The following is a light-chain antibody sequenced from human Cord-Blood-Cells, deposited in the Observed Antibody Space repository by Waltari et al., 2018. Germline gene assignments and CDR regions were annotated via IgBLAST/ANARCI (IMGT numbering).Light chain of an antibody. J-gene: IGLJ1*01. CDR3: CSYAGSSPYV. CDR2: EVS. V-gene: IGLV2-23*02. CDR1: SSDVGRYNL. Sequence: QSALTQPASVSGSPGQSITISCTGTSSDVGRYNLVSWYQQHPGRAPKLMIYEVSKRPSGVSKRFAGSKSGNTASLTISGLQAEDEADYYCCSYAGSSPYVFGTGTKVTVL.